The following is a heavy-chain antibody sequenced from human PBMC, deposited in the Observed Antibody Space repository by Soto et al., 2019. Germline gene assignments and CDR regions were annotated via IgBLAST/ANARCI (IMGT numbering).Heavy chain of an antibody. Sequence: SETLSLTCTVPVGSFSSGDYYWSWVRQPPGKGLEWIGYIYYTGSTFNNPSLKSRVSISIDTSKTQFSLKLSSVTAADTAVYYCARIHFGDEPSYYYYGMDVWGQGTTVTSP. J-gene: IGHJ6*02. V-gene: IGHV4-30-4*01. CDR1: VGSFSSGDYY. CDR3: ARIHFGDEPSYYYYGMDV. CDR2: IYYTGST. D-gene: IGHD4-17*01.